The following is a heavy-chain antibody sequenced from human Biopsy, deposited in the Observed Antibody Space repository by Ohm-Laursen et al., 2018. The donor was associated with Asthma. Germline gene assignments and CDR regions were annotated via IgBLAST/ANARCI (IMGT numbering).Heavy chain of an antibody. J-gene: IGHJ5*02. CDR2: INYSGST. V-gene: IGHV4-30-4*08. CDR3: ARDRAMISET. Sequence: TLSLTYTVSGGSLSSGPYYWSWVRQHPGKGLEWIGYINYSGSTFYSPSLESRVSISLDTSKNQFSLRLTSVTAADTAVYYCARDRAMISETWGQGTLVTVSS. D-gene: IGHD3-22*01. CDR1: GGSLSSGPYY.